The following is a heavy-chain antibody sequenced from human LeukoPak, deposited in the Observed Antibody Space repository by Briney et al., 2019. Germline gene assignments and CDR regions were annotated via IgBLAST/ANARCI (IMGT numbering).Heavy chain of an antibody. CDR2: INHSGST. Sequence: SETLSLTCAVYGGSFSGYYWSWIRQPPGKGLEWIGEINHSGSTNYNPSLKSRVTISVDTSKNQFSLKLSSVTAVDTAVYYCARVVYDYKNWFDPWGQGTLVTVSS. V-gene: IGHV4-34*01. J-gene: IGHJ5*02. CDR1: GGSFSGYY. CDR3: ARVVYDYKNWFDP. D-gene: IGHD3-16*01.